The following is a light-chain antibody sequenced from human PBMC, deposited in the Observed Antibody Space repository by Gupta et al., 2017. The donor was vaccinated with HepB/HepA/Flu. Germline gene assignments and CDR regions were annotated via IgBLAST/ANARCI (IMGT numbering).Light chain of an antibody. CDR2: DAS. Sequence: EIVLTQSPATLSLSPGERATLSCRASQSVANYIAWYQQKPGQAPRLLIYDASNRATGIPARFSGSGSGTDFTLTSSSLEPEDFALYYWLQRSNWHTFGQGTKLEIK. V-gene: IGKV3-11*01. CDR3: LQRSNWHT. CDR1: QSVANY. J-gene: IGKJ2*01.